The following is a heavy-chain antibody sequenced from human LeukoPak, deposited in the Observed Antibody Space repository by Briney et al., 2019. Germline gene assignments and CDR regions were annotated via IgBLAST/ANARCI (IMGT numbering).Heavy chain of an antibody. D-gene: IGHD3-10*01. J-gene: IGHJ6*03. Sequence: PGGSLRLSCAASGFTVSSNYMSWVRQAPGKGLEWVSVTYSNGRTYYADSVKGRFTISRDISKNTLYLQMNSPRAEDTAVYYCARVLSGRGSLYDYYYYMDVWGKGTTVTISS. CDR2: TYSNGRT. CDR1: GFTVSSNY. CDR3: ARVLSGRGSLYDYYYYMDV. V-gene: IGHV3-53*01.